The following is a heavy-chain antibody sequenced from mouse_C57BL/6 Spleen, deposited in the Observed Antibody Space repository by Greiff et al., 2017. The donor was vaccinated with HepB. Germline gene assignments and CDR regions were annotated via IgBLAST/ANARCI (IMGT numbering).Heavy chain of an antibody. D-gene: IGHD1-1*01. J-gene: IGHJ1*03. CDR2: INPNNGGT. Sequence: VQLQQSGPELVKPGASVKMSCKASGYTFTDYNMHWVKQSHGKSLEWIGNINPNNGGTSYNQKFKGKATLTVNKSSSTAYMELRSLTSEDSAVYYCARDGYYGSSHWYFDVWGTGTTVTVSS. V-gene: IGHV1-22*01. CDR3: ARDGYYGSSHWYFDV. CDR1: GYTFTDYN.